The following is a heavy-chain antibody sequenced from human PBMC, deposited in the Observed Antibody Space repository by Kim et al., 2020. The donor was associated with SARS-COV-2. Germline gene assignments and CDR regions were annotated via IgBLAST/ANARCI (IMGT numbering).Heavy chain of an antibody. Sequence: SETLSLTCAVYGGSFSGYFWSWIRQPPGKRLEWIGEINHSGGINYNASLRSRVTISVDTSKNQFSLKLTSVTAADTAVYYCASSFGIDAPRYYYYGMDVWGQGTTVTVSS. V-gene: IGHV4-34*01. CDR1: GGSFSGYF. D-gene: IGHD3-10*01. J-gene: IGHJ6*02. CDR3: ASSFGIDAPRYYYYGMDV. CDR2: INHSGGI.